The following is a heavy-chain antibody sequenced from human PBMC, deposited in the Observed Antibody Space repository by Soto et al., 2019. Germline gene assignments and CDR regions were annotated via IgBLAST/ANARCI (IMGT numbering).Heavy chain of an antibody. Sequence: GGSLRLSCAASGFTFSSYAMSWVRQAPGKGLEWVSAISGSGGSTYYADSVKGRFTISRDNSKNTLYLQMNSLRAEDTAVYYCAKEQLRFLEWLLNNWVDPWGQGTLVTVSS. D-gene: IGHD3-3*01. CDR2: ISGSGGST. CDR3: AKEQLRFLEWLLNNWVDP. J-gene: IGHJ5*02. V-gene: IGHV3-23*01. CDR1: GFTFSSYA.